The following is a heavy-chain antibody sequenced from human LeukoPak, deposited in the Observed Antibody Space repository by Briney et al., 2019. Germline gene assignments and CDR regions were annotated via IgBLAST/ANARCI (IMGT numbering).Heavy chain of an antibody. D-gene: IGHD3-10*01. CDR2: IIPIFGTA. J-gene: IGHJ5*02. CDR3: ARVWGYYGSGSLYNWFDP. Sequence: SVKVSCKASGGTFSSYAISWVRQAPGQGLEWMGGIIPIFGTANYAQKFQGRVTITTDESTSTACMELSSLRSEDTAVYYCARVWGYYGSGSLYNWFDPWGQGTLVTVSS. V-gene: IGHV1-69*05. CDR1: GGTFSSYA.